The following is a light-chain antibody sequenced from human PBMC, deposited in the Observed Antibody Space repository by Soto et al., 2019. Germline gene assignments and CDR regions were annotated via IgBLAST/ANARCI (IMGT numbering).Light chain of an antibody. CDR3: QTWGTGLWV. J-gene: IGLJ3*02. CDR2: VNSDGSH. V-gene: IGLV4-69*01. CDR1: SGHSNYA. Sequence: QPVLTQSPSASASLGASVKLTCTLSSGHSNYAIAWHQQQPEKGPRYLMKVNSDGSHYKGDGIPDRFSGSSSGAERYLTISSRQSEDEADYYCQTWGTGLWVFGGGTKVTVL.